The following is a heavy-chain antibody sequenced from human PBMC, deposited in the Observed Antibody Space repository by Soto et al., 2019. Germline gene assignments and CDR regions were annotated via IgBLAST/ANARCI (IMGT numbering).Heavy chain of an antibody. J-gene: IGHJ4*02. CDR3: VKDRRVTMVRGVIYLDY. CDR1: GFTFSSYA. Sequence: PGGSLRLSCSASGFTFSSYAMHWVRQAPGKGLEYVSAISSNGGSTYYADSVKGRFTISRDNSKNTLYLQMSSLRAEDTAVYYCVKDRRVTMVRGVIYLDYWGQGTLVTVSS. V-gene: IGHV3-64D*06. CDR2: ISSNGGST. D-gene: IGHD3-10*01.